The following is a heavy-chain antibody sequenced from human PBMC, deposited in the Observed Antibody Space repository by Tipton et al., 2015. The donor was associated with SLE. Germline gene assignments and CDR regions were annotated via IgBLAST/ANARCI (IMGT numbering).Heavy chain of an antibody. D-gene: IGHD1-14*01. CDR3: ARWGAQLGTDNWFDP. J-gene: IGHJ5*02. V-gene: IGHV4-59*01. Sequence: TLSLTCAVYGGSFSGYYWSWIRQPPGKGLEWIGYIYNSGSTNYNPSLKSRVTISVDTSKNQFSLKLSSVTAADTAVYYCARWGAQLGTDNWFDPWGQGTLVTVSS. CDR2: IYNSGST. CDR1: GGSFSGYY.